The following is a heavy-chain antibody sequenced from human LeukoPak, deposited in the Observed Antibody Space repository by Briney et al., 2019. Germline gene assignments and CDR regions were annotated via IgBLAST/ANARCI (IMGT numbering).Heavy chain of an antibody. CDR1: GGSISSYS. CDR3: ARDFLFEKSSWYRGNWFDP. D-gene: IGHD6-13*01. Sequence: SETLSLTCTVSGGSISSYSWSWIRQPAGKGLEWIGRIYTSGSPNYNPSLKSRVTMSADTSKNQFSLKLNSVTAADTAVYYCARDFLFEKSSWYRGNWFDPWGQGTLVTVSS. V-gene: IGHV4-4*07. J-gene: IGHJ5*02. CDR2: IYTSGSP.